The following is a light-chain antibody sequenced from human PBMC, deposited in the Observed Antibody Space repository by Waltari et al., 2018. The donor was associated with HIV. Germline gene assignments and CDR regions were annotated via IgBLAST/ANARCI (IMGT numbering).Light chain of an antibody. V-gene: IGLV1-47*01. CDR3: AVWDDSLSAQL. J-gene: IGLJ3*02. CDR1: SSNIESHY. CDR2: RNT. Sequence: QSVLTQSPSTSGTPGQRVTISCSGSSSNIESHYVSWFQQVPGTAPKLLIFRNTQRPSGVSDRFSGSVSGTSASLAISGLRSEDEADYYCAVWDDSLSAQLFGGGTKLTVL.